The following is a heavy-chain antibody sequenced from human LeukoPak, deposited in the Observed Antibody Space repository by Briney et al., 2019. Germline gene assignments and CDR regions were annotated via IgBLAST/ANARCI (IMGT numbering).Heavy chain of an antibody. CDR3: ARPYYYDSRIDP. D-gene: IGHD3-22*01. J-gene: IGHJ5*02. V-gene: IGHV4-30-4*01. CDR2: MYYSGST. CDR1: GGSISSGDYY. Sequence: SETLSLTCTVSGGSISSGDYYWSWIRQPPGKGLEWIAYMYYSGSTYYNPSLKSRVTMSADTSKNQLSLKLSSVTAADTAVDYCARPYYYDSRIDPWGQGILVTVSS.